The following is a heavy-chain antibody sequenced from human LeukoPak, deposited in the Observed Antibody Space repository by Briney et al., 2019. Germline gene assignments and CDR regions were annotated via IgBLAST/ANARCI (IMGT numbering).Heavy chain of an antibody. CDR2: VNPNSGDT. Sequence: ASVKVSCKASGYTFTSYNINWVRQATGQGLEWMGWVNPNSGDTGYAQKFQGRVTLTRNTSISTVYMELSSLRSEDTAVYYCARGRCLGSTNCYYFDYWGQGTPVTVSS. V-gene: IGHV1-8*03. CDR3: ARGRCLGSTNCYYFDY. D-gene: IGHD2-2*01. J-gene: IGHJ4*02. CDR1: GYTFTSYN.